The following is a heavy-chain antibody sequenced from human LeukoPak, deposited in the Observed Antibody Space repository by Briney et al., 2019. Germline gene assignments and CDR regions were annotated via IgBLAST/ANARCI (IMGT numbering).Heavy chain of an antibody. V-gene: IGHV4-61*02. CDR1: GGSISSGSYY. CDR2: IYTSGST. CDR3: ARTTEGYCRGRSCYSYYYYMDV. J-gene: IGHJ6*03. D-gene: IGHD2-15*01. Sequence: SQTLSLTCTVSGGSISSGSYYWSWIRQPAGKGLEWIGRIYTSGSTTYNSSLKSRVTISLDTSKNHFSLRLSSVTAADTAVYYCARTTEGYCRGRSCYSYYYYMDVWGKGTTVTVSS.